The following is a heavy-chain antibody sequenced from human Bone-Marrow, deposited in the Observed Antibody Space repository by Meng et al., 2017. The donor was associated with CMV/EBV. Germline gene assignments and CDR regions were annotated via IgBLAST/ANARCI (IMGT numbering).Heavy chain of an antibody. CDR1: GASVSTGSSD. V-gene: IGHV4-39*07. J-gene: IGHJ6*02. Sequence: SETRSPPCTVLGASVSTGSSDWGWIRQPPGKGLEWIGNIYHSGSTYYNPSLKSRVTISVDTSKNQFSLKLSSVTAADTAVYYCARDLVVVVPADNYYYYYGMDVWGQGTTVTVSS. D-gene: IGHD2-2*01. CDR3: ARDLVVVVPADNYYYYYGMDV. CDR2: IYHSGST.